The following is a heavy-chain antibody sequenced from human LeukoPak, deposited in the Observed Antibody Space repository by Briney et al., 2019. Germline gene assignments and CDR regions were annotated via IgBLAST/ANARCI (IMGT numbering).Heavy chain of an antibody. CDR1: GFTFSSHW. J-gene: IGHJ4*02. CDR3: ARGSGIITGIDE. CDR2: IKDDGSHT. V-gene: IGHV3-74*01. D-gene: IGHD6-25*01. Sequence: GGSPRLSCAASGFTFSSHWMHWVRQAPGKGLVWVSRIKDDGSHTNYADSVKGRFTISRDNAKNTLSLQMNSLRAEDTAVYYCARGSGIITGIDEWGQGTLVTVSS.